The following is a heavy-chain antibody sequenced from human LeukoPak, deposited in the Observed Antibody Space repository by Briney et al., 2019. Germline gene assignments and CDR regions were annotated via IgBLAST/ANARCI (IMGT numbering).Heavy chain of an antibody. Sequence: PGGSLRLSCAASGFTFDDYAMHWVRHAPGKGLEWVSGISWNSGSIGYADSVKGRFTISRDNAKNSLYLQMNSLRAEDTALYYCAKDIRDYYDSSGYLNYFDYWGQGTLVTVSS. J-gene: IGHJ4*02. D-gene: IGHD3-22*01. CDR1: GFTFDDYA. CDR2: ISWNSGSI. V-gene: IGHV3-9*01. CDR3: AKDIRDYYDSSGYLNYFDY.